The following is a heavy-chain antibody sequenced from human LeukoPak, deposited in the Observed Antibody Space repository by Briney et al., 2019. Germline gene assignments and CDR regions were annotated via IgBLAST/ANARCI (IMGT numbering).Heavy chain of an antibody. CDR1: GVSITTNY. CDR3: ARSSAHSYGDFHF. CDR2: IHHSGAT. V-gene: IGHV4-59*01. D-gene: IGHD5-18*01. Sequence: SETLSLTCSVAGVSITTNYWSWIRQPPGKGLEWLGYIHHSGATSYNPSLKSRGTMSLDTSNNQFSLKVTSVTAADTAVYYCARSSAHSYGDFHFWGQGNLVTVSS. J-gene: IGHJ4*02.